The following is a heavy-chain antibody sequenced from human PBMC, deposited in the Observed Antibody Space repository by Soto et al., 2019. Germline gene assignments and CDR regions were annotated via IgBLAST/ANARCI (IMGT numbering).Heavy chain of an antibody. CDR1: GFTFSSYG. V-gene: IGHV3-30*03. J-gene: IGHJ5*02. CDR3: ARESFEMATTEGWFEP. CDR2: ISYDGSNK. D-gene: IGHD1-1*01. Sequence: GGSLRLSCAASGFTFSSYGMHWVRQAPGKGLEWVAVISYDGSNKYYADSVKGRFTISRDNSKNTLYLQMNSLRAEDTAVYYCARESFEMATTEGWFEPWGQGTLVTVSS.